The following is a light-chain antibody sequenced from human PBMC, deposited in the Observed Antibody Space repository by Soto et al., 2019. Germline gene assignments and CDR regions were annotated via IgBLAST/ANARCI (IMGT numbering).Light chain of an antibody. V-gene: IGKV1-39*01. CDR3: QQTYSTPRT. Sequence: DIQMTQSPSSLSAFVGDSVTITCRASQSISSYLNWYQQKPGKAPKLLIYAASSLQSAVPSRFIGSGSGTNFTLTIGSLQSEDFVTYYCQQTYSTPRTFGQGTKVEIK. CDR2: AAS. J-gene: IGKJ1*01. CDR1: QSISSY.